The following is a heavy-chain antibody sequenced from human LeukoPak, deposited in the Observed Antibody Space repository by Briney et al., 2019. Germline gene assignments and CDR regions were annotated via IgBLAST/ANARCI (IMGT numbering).Heavy chain of an antibody. Sequence: SETLSFTCTVSGGSISSYYWSWIRQPPGRGLGWIGYFYYSGGTNYNPSLKSRVTISVDTSKNQFSLKLSSVTAADTAVYYCARGARITMVRGASYYYYYYMDVWGKGTTVTISS. D-gene: IGHD3-10*01. V-gene: IGHV4-59*01. J-gene: IGHJ6*03. CDR2: FYYSGGT. CDR3: ARGARITMVRGASYYYYYYMDV. CDR1: GGSISSYY.